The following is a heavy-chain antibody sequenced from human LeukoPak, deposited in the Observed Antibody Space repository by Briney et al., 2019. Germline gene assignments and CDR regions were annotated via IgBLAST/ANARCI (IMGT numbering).Heavy chain of an antibody. Sequence: GGSLRLSCAASGFTFGNYAMTWVRQASGKGLEWVSVISDGGDNTYNADSVKGRFTISRDNSKNTLYLQMNSLRAEDTAVYYCAKEGPYSGYSGTFDYWGQGTLVTVSS. J-gene: IGHJ4*02. CDR3: AKEGPYSGYSGTFDY. CDR2: ISDGGDNT. D-gene: IGHD5-12*01. CDR1: GFTFGNYA. V-gene: IGHV3-23*01.